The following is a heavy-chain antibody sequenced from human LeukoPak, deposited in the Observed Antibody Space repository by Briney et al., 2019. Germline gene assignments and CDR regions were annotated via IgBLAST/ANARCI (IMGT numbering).Heavy chain of an antibody. V-gene: IGHV4-31*03. Sequence: SQTLSLTCTVSGGSISSGGYYWSWIRQHPGKGLEWIGYIYYSGSTYYNPSLKSRVTILVDTSKNQFSLKLSSVTAADTAVYYCARARYSSSSYYYGMDVWGQGTTVTVSS. D-gene: IGHD6-6*01. CDR1: GGSISSGGYY. CDR3: ARARYSSSSYYYGMDV. J-gene: IGHJ6*02. CDR2: IYYSGST.